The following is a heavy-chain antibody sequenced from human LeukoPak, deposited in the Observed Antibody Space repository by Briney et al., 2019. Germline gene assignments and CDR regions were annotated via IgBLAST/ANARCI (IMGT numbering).Heavy chain of an antibody. V-gene: IGHV4-34*01. Sequence: PSETLSLTCAVYGGSFSGYYWSWIRQPPGKGLEWIGEINHSGSTNYNPSLKSRVIISVDTSKNQFSLKLSSVTAADTAVYYCASLLSPGYWGQGTLVTVSS. J-gene: IGHJ4*02. CDR1: GGSFSGYY. D-gene: IGHD5/OR15-5a*01. CDR3: ASLLSPGY. CDR2: INHSGST.